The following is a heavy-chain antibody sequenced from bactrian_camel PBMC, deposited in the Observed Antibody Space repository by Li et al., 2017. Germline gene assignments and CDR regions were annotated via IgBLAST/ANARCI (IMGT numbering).Heavy chain of an antibody. V-gene: IGHV3S1*01. Sequence: VQLVESGGGSVQAGGSLALSCQFSELPTVMAWFRQAPGKGREGVAAIYPGQGYITYADSVKGRFTISQDIPKSTLYLQMNSLKVEDTAVYHCVQDRRHVGVRCPSDYWGQGTQVTVS. CDR3: VQDRRHVGVRCPSDY. CDR2: IYPGQGYI. CDR1: ELPTV. J-gene: IGHJ4*01.